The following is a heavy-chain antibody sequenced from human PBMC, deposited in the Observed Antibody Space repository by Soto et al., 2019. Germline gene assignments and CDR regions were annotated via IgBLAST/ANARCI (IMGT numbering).Heavy chain of an antibody. CDR2: ISGSGGST. D-gene: IGHD3-3*01. V-gene: IGHV3-23*01. Sequence: GGSLRLSCAASGFTFSSYAMSWVRQAPGKGLEWVSAISGSGGSTYYADSVKGRFTISRDNSKNTLYLQMNSLRAEDTAVYYCAKGLDDFWSGYYWAEYYYYMDVWGKGTTVTVSS. CDR3: AKGLDDFWSGYYWAEYYYYMDV. CDR1: GFTFSSYA. J-gene: IGHJ6*03.